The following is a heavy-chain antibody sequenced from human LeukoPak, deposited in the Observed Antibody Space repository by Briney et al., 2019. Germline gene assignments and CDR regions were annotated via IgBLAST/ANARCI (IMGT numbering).Heavy chain of an antibody. CDR1: GFTFSSYS. D-gene: IGHD4/OR15-4a*01. CDR3: ARDEGLNDAFDI. V-gene: IGHV3-21*01. CDR2: ISSSSSYI. Sequence: GGSLRLSCAASGFTFSSYSMNRVRQAPGKGLEWVSSISSSSSYIYYADSVKGRFTISRDNAKNSLYLQMNSLRAEDTAVYYCARDEGLNDAFDIWGQGTMVTVSS. J-gene: IGHJ3*02.